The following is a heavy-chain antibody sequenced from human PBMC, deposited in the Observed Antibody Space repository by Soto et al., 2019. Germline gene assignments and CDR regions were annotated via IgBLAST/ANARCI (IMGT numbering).Heavy chain of an antibody. D-gene: IGHD5-18*01. V-gene: IGHV3-30*18. CDR2: ISYDGSNI. CDR3: AKDYSYGYLGYFDY. CDR1: GFTFSSYG. J-gene: IGHJ4*02. Sequence: GGSLRLSCAASGFTFSSYGMHWVRQAPGKGLEWVAVISYDGSNIYYADSVKGRFTISGDNSKNTLFLQMNSLRAEDTAVYYCAKDYSYGYLGYFDYWGQGILVTVSS.